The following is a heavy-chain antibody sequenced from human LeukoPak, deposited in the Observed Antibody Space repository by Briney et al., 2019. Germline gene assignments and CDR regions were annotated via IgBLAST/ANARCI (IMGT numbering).Heavy chain of an antibody. CDR1: GFTFDDYA. V-gene: IGHV3-49*03. J-gene: IGHJ4*02. Sequence: GGSLRLSCSASGFTFDDYAVSWFRQAPGKGLEWVGFIRSKAFGGTPEYAAPVRGIFTISRDDSKSIAYLQMNSLKTEDTAVYYCTRNTVTVHFDYWSQGTLVTVSS. CDR3: TRNTVTVHFDY. CDR2: IRSKAFGGTP. D-gene: IGHD4-17*01.